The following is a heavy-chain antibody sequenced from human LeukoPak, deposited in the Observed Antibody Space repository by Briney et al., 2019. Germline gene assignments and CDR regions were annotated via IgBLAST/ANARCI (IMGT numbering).Heavy chain of an antibody. Sequence: ASVKVSCKASGGTFSSYTISWVRQAPGQGLEWMGRIIPILGIANYAQKFQGRVTITADKSTSTAYMELSSLRSEDTAVYYCARVDGSGWYSYWGQGTLVTVCS. CDR2: IIPILGIA. D-gene: IGHD6-19*01. CDR3: ARVDGSGWYSY. J-gene: IGHJ4*02. CDR1: GGTFSSYT. V-gene: IGHV1-69*02.